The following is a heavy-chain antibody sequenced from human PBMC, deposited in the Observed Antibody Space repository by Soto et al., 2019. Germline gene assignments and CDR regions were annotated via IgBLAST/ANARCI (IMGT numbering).Heavy chain of an antibody. V-gene: IGHV1-46*01. Sequence: QVQLVQSGAEVEKPGASVKVSCKASGYTFSNYYMHWVRQVPGQGLEWMGTINPSGGSTSYAQKVQCRINLTRKTSTGTVDRELRSLKSEDTAVYYCARGKFVVVVVTQGSYFDYWGQGTLVTVSS. J-gene: IGHJ4*02. D-gene: IGHD2-15*01. CDR3: ARGKFVVVVVTQGSYFDY. CDR1: GYTFSNYY. CDR2: INPSGGST.